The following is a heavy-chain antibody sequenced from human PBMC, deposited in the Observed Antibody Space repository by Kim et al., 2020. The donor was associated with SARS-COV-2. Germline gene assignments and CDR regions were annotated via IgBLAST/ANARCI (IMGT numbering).Heavy chain of an antibody. V-gene: IGHV4-34*01. CDR3: ARGRQTWFGELRSTLRWFDP. Sequence: SETLSLTCAVYGGSFSGYYWSWIRQPPGKGLEWIGEINHSGSTNYNPSLKSRVTISVDTSKNQFSLKLSSVTAADTAVYYCARGRQTWFGELRSTLRWFDPWGQGTLVTVSS. J-gene: IGHJ5*02. D-gene: IGHD3-10*01. CDR2: INHSGST. CDR1: GGSFSGYY.